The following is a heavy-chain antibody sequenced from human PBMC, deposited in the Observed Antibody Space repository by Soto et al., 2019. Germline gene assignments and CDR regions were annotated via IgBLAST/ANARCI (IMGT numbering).Heavy chain of an antibody. CDR1: GGSISDYQ. V-gene: IGHV4-59*08. CDR2: IYYSGRT. J-gene: IGHJ3*02. Sequence: SETLSLTCSISGGSISDYQWNWIRQPPGKGLEWIGNIYYSGRTNYNPSLKSRVTISVDTSKNQFSLKLSSVTAADTAVYYCARQTAANDAFDIWGQGTMVTVSS. CDR3: ARQTAANDAFDI. D-gene: IGHD6-25*01.